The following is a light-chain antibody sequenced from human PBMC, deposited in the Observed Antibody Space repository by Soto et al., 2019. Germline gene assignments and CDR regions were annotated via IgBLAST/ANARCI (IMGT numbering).Light chain of an antibody. V-gene: IGLV2-14*01. CDR2: EVS. CDR3: SSYTIRSTYV. CDR1: SSDVGGYNY. Sequence: QSVLTQPASVSGSPGQSITISCTGTSSDVGGYNYVSWYQQHPGKAPKLVIYEVSDRPSGVSNRFSGSKSGNTASLTISGLQADDAADYYCSSYTIRSTYVFGTWTKVTVL. J-gene: IGLJ1*01.